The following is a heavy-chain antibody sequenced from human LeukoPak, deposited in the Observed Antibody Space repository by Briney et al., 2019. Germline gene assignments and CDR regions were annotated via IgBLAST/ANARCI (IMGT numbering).Heavy chain of an antibody. Sequence: ASVKVSCKASGYIFTGHYMHWVRQAPGQGLEWMGWINPNSGGTNYAQNFQGRVTMTRDTSISTAYMELSRLRSDDTAVYYCARAQWLDYFYYYMDVWGKGTTVTVSS. V-gene: IGHV1-2*02. J-gene: IGHJ6*03. D-gene: IGHD6-19*01. CDR2: INPNSGGT. CDR1: GYIFTGHY. CDR3: ARAQWLDYFYYYMDV.